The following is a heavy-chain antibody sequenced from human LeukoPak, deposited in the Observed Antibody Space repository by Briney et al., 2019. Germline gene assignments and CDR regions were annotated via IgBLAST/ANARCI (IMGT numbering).Heavy chain of an antibody. CDR3: ARVKGSSWYVFDY. V-gene: IGHV3-30-3*01. CDR1: GFTFSSYA. J-gene: IGHJ4*02. CDR2: ISYDGSNK. D-gene: IGHD6-13*01. Sequence: GGSVRLSCAASGFTFSSYAMHWVRQAPGKGLEWVAVISYDGSNKYYADSVKGRFTISRDNSKNTLYLQMNSLRAEDTAVYYCARVKGSSWYVFDYWGQGTLVTVSS.